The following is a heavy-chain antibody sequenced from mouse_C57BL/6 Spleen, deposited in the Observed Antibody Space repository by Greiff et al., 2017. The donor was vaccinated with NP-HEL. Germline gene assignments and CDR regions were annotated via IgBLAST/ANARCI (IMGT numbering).Heavy chain of an antibody. D-gene: IGHD1-1*01. Sequence: QVQLQQPGTELVKPGASVKLSCKASGYTFTSYWMHWVKQRPGQGLEWIGNINPSNGGTNYNEKFKSKATLTVDKSSRTAYMQLSSLTSEDSAVYYCARQDYGSSSYYAMDYWGQGTSVTVSS. CDR1: GYTFTSYW. CDR3: ARQDYGSSSYYAMDY. CDR2: INPSNGGT. V-gene: IGHV1-53*01. J-gene: IGHJ4*01.